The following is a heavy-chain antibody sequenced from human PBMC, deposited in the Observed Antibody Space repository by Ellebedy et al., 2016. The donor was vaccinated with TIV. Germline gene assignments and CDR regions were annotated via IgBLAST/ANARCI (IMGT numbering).Heavy chain of an antibody. CDR1: GFTFSNAW. CDR3: TTVYRYNYDSV. J-gene: IGHJ4*02. V-gene: IGHV3-15*01. D-gene: IGHD5-18*01. CDR2: IKRKTDGGAA. Sequence: GESLKISCAASGFTFSNAWMNWVRQAPGKGLEWVGRIKRKTDGGAADYAEPVKGRFTISRDDSKNTLYLQINSLKTEDTAVYFCTTVYRYNYDSVWGQGTLVTVSS.